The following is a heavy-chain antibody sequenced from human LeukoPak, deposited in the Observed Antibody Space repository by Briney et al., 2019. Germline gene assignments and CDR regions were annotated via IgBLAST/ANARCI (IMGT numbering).Heavy chain of an antibody. CDR2: IYHSGST. CDR3: ARRNSGSSSPGDHFYYMDV. CDR1: GYSISSGYY. D-gene: IGHD1-26*01. J-gene: IGHJ6*03. Sequence: PSETLSLTCTVSGYSISSGYYWGWIRQPPGKGLEWIGSIYHSGSTYYNPSLKSRVTISVDTSKNQFSLKLSSVTAADTAVYYCARRNSGSSSPGDHFYYMDVWGKGTTVTVSS. V-gene: IGHV4-38-2*02.